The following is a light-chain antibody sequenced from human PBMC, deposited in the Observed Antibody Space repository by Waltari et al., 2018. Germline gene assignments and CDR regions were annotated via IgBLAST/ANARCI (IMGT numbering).Light chain of an antibody. CDR3: QNHERLPAT. CDR1: QSISKS. CDR2: AAS. V-gene: IGKV3-20*01. Sequence: VLTQSPGTLSLSPGETATLSCRASQSISKSLVWYQQRPGHAPRLLSYAASTRATGVPDRFSGSGYGTDFTLTISRLEPEDFAVYYCQNHERLPATFGQGTKVEIK. J-gene: IGKJ1*01.